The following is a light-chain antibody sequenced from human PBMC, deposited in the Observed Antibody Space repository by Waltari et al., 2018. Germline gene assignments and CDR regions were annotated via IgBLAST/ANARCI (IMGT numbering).Light chain of an antibody. CDR2: DDS. CDR3: QVWHHTNDQEGV. J-gene: IGLJ3*02. CDR1: NIGGKS. Sequence: YVLTQPPSVSVAPGQTARLTCGGYNIGGKSVHWYQQKPGQAPVLVVYDDSARPSGIPERVSGSNSGNTATLTITRVEAGDEADYYYQVWHHTNDQEGVFGGGTTLTV. V-gene: IGLV3-21*02.